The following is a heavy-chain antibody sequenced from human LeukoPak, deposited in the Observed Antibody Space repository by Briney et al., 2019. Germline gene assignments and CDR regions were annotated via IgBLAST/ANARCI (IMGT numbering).Heavy chain of an antibody. CDR2: ISWNSGSI. CDR3: AKDPGRGYCSSTSCYPEYYFDY. V-gene: IGHV3-9*01. J-gene: IGHJ4*02. CDR1: GFTFDDYA. Sequence: PGGSLRLSCAASGFTFDDYAMHWVRQAPGKGQEWVSGISWNSGSIGYADSVKGRFTISRDNAKNSLYLQMNSLRAEDTALYYCAKDPGRGYCSSTSCYPEYYFDYWGQGTLVTVSS. D-gene: IGHD2-2*01.